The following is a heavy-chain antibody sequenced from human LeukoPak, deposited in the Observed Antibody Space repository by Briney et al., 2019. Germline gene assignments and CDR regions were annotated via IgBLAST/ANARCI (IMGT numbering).Heavy chain of an antibody. V-gene: IGHV3-48*01. CDR3: ARGSTYYDSSGQVPFDY. D-gene: IGHD3-22*01. J-gene: IGHJ4*02. CDR1: GFTFSTYS. CDR2: ISSSSSTI. Sequence: PGGSLRLSCAASGFTFSTYSMNWVRQAPGKGLEWVSYISSSSSTIYYADSVKGRSTISGDNAKNSLYLQMNSLRAGDTAVYYCARGSTYYDSSGQVPFDYWGQGTLVTVSS.